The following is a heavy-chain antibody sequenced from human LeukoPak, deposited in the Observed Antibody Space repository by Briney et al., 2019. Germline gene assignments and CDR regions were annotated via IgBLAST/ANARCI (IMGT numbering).Heavy chain of an antibody. CDR3: ARVDYCSSTSCPWGYYYGMDV. J-gene: IGHJ6*02. D-gene: IGHD2-2*01. CDR2: IYYSGST. Sequence: SETLSLTCTVSGGSVSSGSYYWRWIRQPPGKGLEWIGYIYYSGSTNYNPSLKSRVTISVDTSKNQFSLKLSSVTAADTAVYYCARVDYCSSTSCPWGYYYGMDVWGQGTTVTVSS. CDR1: GGSVSSGSYY. V-gene: IGHV4-61*01.